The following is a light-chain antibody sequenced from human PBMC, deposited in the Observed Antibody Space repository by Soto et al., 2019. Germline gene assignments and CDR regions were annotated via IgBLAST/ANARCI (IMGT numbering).Light chain of an antibody. V-gene: IGKV3-20*01. CDR1: QSVGSSY. J-gene: IGKJ1*01. CDR3: QQYGSSPST. Sequence: EIVLTQSPGTLSLSPGESATLSCRASQSVGSSYLAWYRQKPGQAPRLLIYGASSRATGIPDRFSGGGSGTGFTLTISRLEPEDVAVYYCQQYGSSPSTVGQGTKVEIK. CDR2: GAS.